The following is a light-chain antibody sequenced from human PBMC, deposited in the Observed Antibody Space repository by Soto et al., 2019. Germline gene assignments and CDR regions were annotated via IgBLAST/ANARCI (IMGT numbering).Light chain of an antibody. Sequence: QSALTQPPSAYGPPGLSVTISCTGTSSDVGGYNYVSWYQQHPGKAPKLVIYEVSKRPSGVPDRFSGSKSGTTASLTVSGLQAEDEADYYCSSFAGSNNYVFGTGTKVTVL. CDR3: SSFAGSNNYV. CDR1: SSDVGGYNY. CDR2: EVS. J-gene: IGLJ1*01. V-gene: IGLV2-8*01.